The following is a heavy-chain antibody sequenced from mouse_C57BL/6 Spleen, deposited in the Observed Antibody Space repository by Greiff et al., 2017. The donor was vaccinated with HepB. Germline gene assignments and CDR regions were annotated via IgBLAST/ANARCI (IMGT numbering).Heavy chain of an antibody. D-gene: IGHD4-1*01. CDR2: ISYDGSN. Sequence: ESGPGLVKPSQSLSLTCSVTGYSITSGYYWNWIRQFPGNKLEWMGYISYDGSNNYNPSLKNRISITRDTSKNQFFLKLNSVTTEDTATYDCARDKGDWDDENYFDYWGQGTTLTVSS. J-gene: IGHJ2*01. CDR3: ARDKGDWDDENYFDY. CDR1: GYSITSGYY. V-gene: IGHV3-6*01.